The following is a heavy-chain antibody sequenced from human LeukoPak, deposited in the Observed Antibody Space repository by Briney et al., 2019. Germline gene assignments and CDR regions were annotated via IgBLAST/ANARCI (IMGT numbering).Heavy chain of an antibody. CDR3: ARDSYSSGWRNAFDI. Sequence: ASVKVSCKVSGYTLTELSMHWVRQAPGQGLEWMGWINPDNGVTNYAQKLQGRVTMTTDTSTSTAYMELRSLRSDDTAVYYCARDSYSSGWRNAFDIWGQGTMVTVSS. CDR2: INPDNGVT. V-gene: IGHV1-18*01. CDR1: GYTLTELS. J-gene: IGHJ3*02. D-gene: IGHD6-19*01.